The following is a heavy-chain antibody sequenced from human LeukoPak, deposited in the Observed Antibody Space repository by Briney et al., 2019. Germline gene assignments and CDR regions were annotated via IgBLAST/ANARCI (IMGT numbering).Heavy chain of an antibody. CDR1: GYSFTGSY. CDR2: INPNSGGT. Sequence: GASVKVSCKASGYSFTGSYMHWVRQAPGQGLEWMGWINPNSGGTNYAQKFQGRVTMTRDTSISTAYMELSRLRSDDTAVYYCARVYRGSYYVFGYWGQGTLVTVSS. CDR3: ARVYRGSYYVFGY. V-gene: IGHV1-2*02. J-gene: IGHJ4*02. D-gene: IGHD1-26*01.